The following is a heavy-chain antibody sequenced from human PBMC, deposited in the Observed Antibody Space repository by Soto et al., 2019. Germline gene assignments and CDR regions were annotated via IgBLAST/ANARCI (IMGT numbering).Heavy chain of an antibody. D-gene: IGHD3-3*01. CDR2: MNPNSGNT. CDR1: GYTFTSYD. CDR3: ARGGWSGYYRYYYYGMDV. Sequence: ASVKPSCKDSGYTFTSYDINWVRQATRQGLEWMGWMNPNSGNTGYAQKFQGRVTMTRNTSISTAYMELSSLRSEDTAVYYCARGGWSGYYRYYYYGMDVWGQGTTVTVSS. J-gene: IGHJ6*02. V-gene: IGHV1-8*01.